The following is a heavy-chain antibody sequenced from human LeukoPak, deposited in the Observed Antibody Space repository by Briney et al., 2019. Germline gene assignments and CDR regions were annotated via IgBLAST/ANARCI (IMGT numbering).Heavy chain of an antibody. Sequence: GGSLRLSCAASGFTFSSYEMNWVRQAPGKGLEWVSYISTSGRTIYYADSVKGRFTISRDNAKNSLFLQMNSLRAEDTAVYYCARVSRSAANYWGQGTLVTVSS. D-gene: IGHD6-25*01. J-gene: IGHJ4*02. CDR1: GFTFSSYE. CDR3: ARVSRSAANY. CDR2: ISTSGRTI. V-gene: IGHV3-48*03.